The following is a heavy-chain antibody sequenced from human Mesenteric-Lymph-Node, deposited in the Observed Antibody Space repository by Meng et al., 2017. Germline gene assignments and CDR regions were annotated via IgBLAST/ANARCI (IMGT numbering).Heavy chain of an antibody. Sequence: GESLKISCAASGFTFSTYAMNWVRQAPGKGLVWVSRIDGDGSSTSYADSVKGRFTISRDNAKNTLYLQMNSLRVEDTAVYYCARRIVHGSSGYSTSPYGMDVWGQGTTVTVSS. J-gene: IGHJ6*02. D-gene: IGHD3-22*01. CDR3: ARRIVHGSSGYSTSPYGMDV. V-gene: IGHV3-74*01. CDR1: GFTFSTYA. CDR2: IDGDGSST.